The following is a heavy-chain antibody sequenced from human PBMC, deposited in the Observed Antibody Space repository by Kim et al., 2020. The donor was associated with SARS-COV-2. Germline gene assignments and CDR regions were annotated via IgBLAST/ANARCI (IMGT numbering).Heavy chain of an antibody. CDR3: AKYYNFWSGPNFDYWGPGKLAFDN. J-gene: IGHJ3*02. D-gene: IGHD3-3*01. CDR2: ISRNRGDYI. V-gene: IGHV3-21*01. Sequence: GGSLRLSCAASGFTFSSYSMHWFRQAPGKGLEWVSSISRNRGDYIYYPDSVKGRFTISRDNAKNSLYLQMNSLRAEDTAVYYCAKYYNFWSGPNFDYWGPGKLAFDNWCQGTMVTVSS. CDR1: GFTFSSYS.